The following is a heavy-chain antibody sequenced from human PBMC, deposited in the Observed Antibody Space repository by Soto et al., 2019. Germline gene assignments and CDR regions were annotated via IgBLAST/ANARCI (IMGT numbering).Heavy chain of an antibody. CDR2: IYYSGTT. V-gene: IGHV4-39*02. CDR3: ARDNYSPYYYYGMDV. J-gene: IGHJ6*02. CDR1: GGSVSSSSYY. Sequence: SETLSLTCTVSGGSVSSSSYYWGWTRQPPGKGLEWIGSIYYSGTTYYNPSLQSRVTISVDTSKNQFSLKLSSMTAAGTAVYYCARDNYSPYYYYGMDVWGQGTTVTVSS. D-gene: IGHD4-4*01.